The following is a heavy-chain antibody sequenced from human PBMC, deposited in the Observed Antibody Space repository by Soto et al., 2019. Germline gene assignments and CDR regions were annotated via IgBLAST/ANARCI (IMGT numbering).Heavy chain of an antibody. J-gene: IGHJ4*02. CDR1: GGSISSGDHY. CDR2: IYYSGTT. CDR3: ATYYDSSGPTFDY. Sequence: SESLSLTCTVSGGSISSGDHYWSWVRQPPGKGLESIGYIYYSGTTYYNPSLKSRLTISVDTSKNQFSLKLSSVTAADTAVYYCATYYDSSGPTFDYWGQGALVTVSS. V-gene: IGHV4-30-4*01. D-gene: IGHD3-22*01.